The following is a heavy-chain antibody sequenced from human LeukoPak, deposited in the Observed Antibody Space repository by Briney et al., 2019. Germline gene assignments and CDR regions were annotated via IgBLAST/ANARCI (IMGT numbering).Heavy chain of an antibody. CDR1: GFTFSNAW. CDR2: ISLSSSTI. J-gene: IGHJ4*02. Sequence: GGSLRLSCAASGFTFSNAWMNWVRQAPGKGLGWVSYISLSSSTIYYADSVKGRFTISRDNAKNSLYLQMNSLRAEDTAVYYCAREGVTVTAFDYWGQGTLVTVSS. CDR3: AREGVTVTAFDY. V-gene: IGHV3-48*01. D-gene: IGHD2-21*02.